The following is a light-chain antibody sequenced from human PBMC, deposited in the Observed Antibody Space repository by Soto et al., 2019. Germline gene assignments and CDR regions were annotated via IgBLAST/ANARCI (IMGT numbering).Light chain of an antibody. J-gene: IGKJ2*01. CDR1: QNLSRN. CDR2: YAS. V-gene: IGKV3-15*01. Sequence: EMVMTQSPATLSVSPGERATLSCRASQNLSRNLAWYQQQPGQAPRLLIFYASTRATGIPARFSGSGSGTDFHLTISSLQSEDFAVYYCQQYDKWPHTFGQGTKLEIK. CDR3: QQYDKWPHT.